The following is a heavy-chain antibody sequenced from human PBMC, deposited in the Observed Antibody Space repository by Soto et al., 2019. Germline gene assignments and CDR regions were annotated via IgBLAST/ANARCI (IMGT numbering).Heavy chain of an antibody. Sequence: GASVKVSCKASGGTFSSYTISWVRQAPGQGLEWMGRIIPILGIANYAQKFQGRVTITADKSTSTAYMELSSLRSEDTAVYYCARAPNIVATRLPLDYWGQGTLVTVSS. V-gene: IGHV1-69*02. CDR3: ARAPNIVATRLPLDY. CDR2: IIPILGIA. J-gene: IGHJ4*02. D-gene: IGHD5-12*01. CDR1: GGTFSSYT.